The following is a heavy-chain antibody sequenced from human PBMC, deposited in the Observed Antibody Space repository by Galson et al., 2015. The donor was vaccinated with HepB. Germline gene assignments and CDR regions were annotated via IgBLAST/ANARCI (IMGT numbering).Heavy chain of an antibody. CDR1: GASVSSSNYY. CDR2: IYYTGGT. D-gene: IGHD1-26*01. Sequence: TLSLTCSVSGASVSSSNYYWGWIRQSPGKGLEWIGDIYYTGGTHYNPSLKSRVTMSVDTSKNQFSLKLTSVTAADTAMYYCAREGLHGSGVTSFDRWGQGILVTVSS. CDR3: AREGLHGSGVTSFDR. J-gene: IGHJ4*02. V-gene: IGHV4-39*02.